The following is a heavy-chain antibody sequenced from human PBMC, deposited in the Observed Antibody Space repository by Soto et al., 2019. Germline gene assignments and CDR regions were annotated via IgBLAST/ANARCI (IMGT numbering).Heavy chain of an antibody. Sequence: PGGSLRLSCAASGFTFSNAWMNWVRQAPGKGLEWVGRIKSKTDGGTTDYAAPVKGRFTISRDDSKNTLYLQMNSLKTEDTAVYYCTTDPYCGGDCLFDYWGQGTLVTVSS. D-gene: IGHD2-21*02. V-gene: IGHV3-15*07. CDR3: TTDPYCGGDCLFDY. CDR2: IKSKTDGGTT. J-gene: IGHJ4*02. CDR1: GFTFSNAW.